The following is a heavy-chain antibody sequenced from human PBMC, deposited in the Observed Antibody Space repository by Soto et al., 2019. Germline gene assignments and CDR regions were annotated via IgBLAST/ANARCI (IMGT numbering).Heavy chain of an antibody. CDR2: IYKSGDT. V-gene: IGHV3-66*01. Sequence: EVQLVESGGGLVQPGGSLRLSCAASGFTVSSSYLYWVRQAPGKGLEWVSSIYKSGDTYYAHSVNGRFTISRDNYKSTLFLQMNSLRAEDTAVYYCARGTVGTNPNWLGPWGQGTLVNVSS. CDR1: GFTVSSSY. J-gene: IGHJ5*02. D-gene: IGHD1-26*01. CDR3: ARGTVGTNPNWLGP.